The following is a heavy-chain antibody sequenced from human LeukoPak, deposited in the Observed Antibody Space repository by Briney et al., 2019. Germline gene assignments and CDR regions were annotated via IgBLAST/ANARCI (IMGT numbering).Heavy chain of an antibody. D-gene: IGHD3-10*01. Sequence: ASVKVSCKASRYTFTGYYMHWVRQAPGQGLEWMGWINPNSGGTNYAQEFQGRVTMTRDTSISTAYMELSRLRSDDTAVYYCARDSGERGSGSYLIAYWGQGTLVTVSS. CDR2: INPNSGGT. V-gene: IGHV1-2*02. J-gene: IGHJ4*02. CDR1: RYTFTGYY. CDR3: ARDSGERGSGSYLIAY.